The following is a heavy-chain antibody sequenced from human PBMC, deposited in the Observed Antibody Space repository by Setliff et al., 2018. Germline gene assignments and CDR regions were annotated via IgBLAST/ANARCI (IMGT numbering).Heavy chain of an antibody. CDR2: INPNSGGT. CDR1: GYTFTGYY. J-gene: IGHJ4*02. V-gene: IGHV1-2*02. D-gene: IGHD2-2*02. Sequence: ASVKVSCKASGYTFTGYYMHWVRQAPGQGPEWMGWINPNSGGTNYAQKFHGRVTMTRDPSISTAYMELNSLRSDDTAVYYCVRLAAIPEPATGVLGWGQGTLVTVSS. CDR3: VRLAAIPEPATGVLG.